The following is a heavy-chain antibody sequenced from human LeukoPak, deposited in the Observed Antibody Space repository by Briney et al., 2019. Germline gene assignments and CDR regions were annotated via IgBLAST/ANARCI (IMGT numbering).Heavy chain of an antibody. CDR1: GGSFSDYY. D-gene: IGHD6-19*01. Sequence: PSETLSLTCAVYGGSFSDYYFSWIRLPPGKGLEWIGEINHSGSTNYSPSLKSRVTISIDTSKNHFSLKLNSLTAADTAVHYCATLRGTGWYFDYWGQGTLVSVSS. CDR2: INHSGST. V-gene: IGHV4-34*01. J-gene: IGHJ4*02. CDR3: ATLRGTGWYFDY.